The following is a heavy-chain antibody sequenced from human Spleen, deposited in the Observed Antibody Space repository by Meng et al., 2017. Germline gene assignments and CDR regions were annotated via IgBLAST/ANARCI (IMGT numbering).Heavy chain of an antibody. CDR3: ARLAVAGYDY. V-gene: IGHV3-48*04. CDR2: ISRSGTTI. CDR1: GFTFSSYA. D-gene: IGHD6-19*01. J-gene: IGHJ4*02. Sequence: GESLKISCAASGFTFSSYAMSWVRQAPGKGLEWVSYISRSGTTIYYADSVKGRFTISRDNAKNSLYLQMNSLRAEDTAVYYCARLAVAGYDYWGQGTLVTVSS.